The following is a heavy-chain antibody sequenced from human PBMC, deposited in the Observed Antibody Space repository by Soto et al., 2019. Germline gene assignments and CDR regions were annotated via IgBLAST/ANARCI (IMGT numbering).Heavy chain of an antibody. D-gene: IGHD6-19*01. CDR2: TYYRSKWYN. Sequence: SQTLSLTCATSGDSVSSNSAAWNCIIHSPSRGLEWLGRTYYRSKWYNDYAVSVKSRITINPDTSKNQFSLQLNSVTPEDTAVYYCARDQSQSSGSTFDYWGQGTLVTVSS. J-gene: IGHJ4*02. CDR3: ARDQSQSSGSTFDY. V-gene: IGHV6-1*01. CDR1: GDSVSSNSAA.